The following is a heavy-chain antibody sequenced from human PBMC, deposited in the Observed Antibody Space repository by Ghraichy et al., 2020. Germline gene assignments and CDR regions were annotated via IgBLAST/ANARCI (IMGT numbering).Heavy chain of an antibody. CDR1: GFTFSSYW. D-gene: IGHD2-2*01. V-gene: IGHV3-7*03. J-gene: IGHJ6*02. CDR2: IKQDGSEK. CDR3: ARSDAMAIYYYYRMDV. Sequence: GGYLRLSCAASGFTFSSYWMTWVRQAPGKGLEWVANIKQDGSEKYYVDSVKGRFTISRDNAKNSLYVQMNSLRAEDTAVYYCARSDAMAIYYYYRMDVWGQGTTVTVSS.